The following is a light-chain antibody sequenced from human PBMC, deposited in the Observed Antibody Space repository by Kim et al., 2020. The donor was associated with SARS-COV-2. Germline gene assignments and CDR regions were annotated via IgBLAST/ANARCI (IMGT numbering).Light chain of an antibody. CDR2: DVS. V-gene: IGLV2-14*03. Sequence: QSALTQPASVSGSPGQSITISCTGTSSDVGGYNYVSWCQQHPGKAPKLMIYDVSNRPSGVSNRFSGSKSGNTASLTISGLQAEDEADYYCSSYTSSSTLEYVFGTGTKVTVL. CDR3: SSYTSSSTLEYV. CDR1: SSDVGGYNY. J-gene: IGLJ1*01.